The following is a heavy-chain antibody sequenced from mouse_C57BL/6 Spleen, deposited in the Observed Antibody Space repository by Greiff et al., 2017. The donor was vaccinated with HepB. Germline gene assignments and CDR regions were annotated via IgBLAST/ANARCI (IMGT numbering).Heavy chain of an antibody. CDR1: GYAFSSSW. CDR3: ARSYYSNYGFYYAMDY. J-gene: IGHJ4*01. D-gene: IGHD2-5*01. CDR2: IYPGDGDT. V-gene: IGHV1-82*01. Sequence: VQLQQSGPELVKPGASVKISCKASGYAFSSSWMNWVKQRPGKGLEWIGRIYPGDGDTNYNGKFKGKATLTADKSFSTAYMQLSSLTSEDSAVYFGARSYYSNYGFYYAMDYWGQGTSVTVSS.